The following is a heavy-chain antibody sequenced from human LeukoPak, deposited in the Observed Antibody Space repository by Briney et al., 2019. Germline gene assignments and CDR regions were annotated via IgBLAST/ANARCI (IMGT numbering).Heavy chain of an antibody. CDR3: AKGRARIAAASDY. CDR2: ISGSGGNT. V-gene: IGHV3-23*01. Sequence: PGGSLRLSCAASGFTFSSFAMSWVRQAPGKGLEWVSVISGSGGNTYYADSVKGRFTISRDNYKNTLYLQMNSLRAEDTAVYYCAKGRARIAAASDYWGRGTLVTVSS. D-gene: IGHD6-13*01. CDR1: GFTFSSFA. J-gene: IGHJ4*02.